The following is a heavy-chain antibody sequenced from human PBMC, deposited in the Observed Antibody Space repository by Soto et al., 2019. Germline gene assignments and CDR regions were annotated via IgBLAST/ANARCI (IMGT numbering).Heavy chain of an antibody. CDR1: GGSFSGYY. V-gene: IGHV4-34*01. CDR3: ARGNVVVPAALDY. D-gene: IGHD2-2*01. CDR2: INHSGST. Sequence: SETLSLTCAVYGGSFSGYYWSWIRQPPGKGLEWIGEINHSGSTNYNPSLKSRVTISVDTSKNQFSLKLSSVTAADTAVYYCARGNVVVPAALDYWGQGTLVTVSS. J-gene: IGHJ4*02.